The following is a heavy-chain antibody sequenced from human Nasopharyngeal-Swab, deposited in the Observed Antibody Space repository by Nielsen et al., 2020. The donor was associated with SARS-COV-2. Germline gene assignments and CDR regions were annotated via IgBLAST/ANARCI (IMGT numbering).Heavy chain of an antibody. Sequence: SETLSPTCTVSGGSISSSSYYWGWIRQPPGKGLEWIGSIYYSGSTYYNPSLKSRVTISVDTSKNQFSLKLSSVTAADTAVYYCARLDWLLKREAFADYWGQGTLVTVSS. V-gene: IGHV4-39*01. CDR3: ARLDWLLKREAFADY. CDR2: IYYSGST. D-gene: IGHD3-9*01. J-gene: IGHJ4*02. CDR1: GGSISSSSYY.